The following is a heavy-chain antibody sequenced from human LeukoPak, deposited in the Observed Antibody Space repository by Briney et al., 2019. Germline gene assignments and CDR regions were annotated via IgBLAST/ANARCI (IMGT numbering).Heavy chain of an antibody. CDR3: ARWDYGSSGYALYYFDH. V-gene: IGHV7-4-1*02. CDR1: GYTFSSYA. D-gene: IGHD3-22*01. J-gene: IGHJ4*02. Sequence: GASVKVSCKASGYTFSSYAMNWVRQAPGQGLEWMGWINTYTGNPTYAQGFTGRFVFSLDTSVSTAYLQISSLKPEDTAVYYCARWDYGSSGYALYYFDHWGQGTLVTVSS. CDR2: INTYTGNP.